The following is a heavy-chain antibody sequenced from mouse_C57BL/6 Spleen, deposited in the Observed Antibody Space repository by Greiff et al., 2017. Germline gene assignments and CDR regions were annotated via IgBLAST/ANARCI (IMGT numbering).Heavy chain of an antibody. CDR3: ARGNYPYYFDY. Sequence: QVQLKESGPGLVQPSQSLSITCTVSGFSLTSYGVHWVRQSPGKGLEWLGVIWSGGSTGYNAAFISRLSISKDNSKSQVFFKMNSLQADDTAIYYCARGNYPYYFDYWGQGTTLTVSS. CDR2: IWSGGST. J-gene: IGHJ2*01. V-gene: IGHV2-2*01. D-gene: IGHD2-1*01. CDR1: GFSLTSYG.